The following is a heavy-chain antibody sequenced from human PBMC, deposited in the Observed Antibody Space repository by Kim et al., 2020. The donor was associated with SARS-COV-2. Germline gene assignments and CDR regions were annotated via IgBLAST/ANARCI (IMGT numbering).Heavy chain of an antibody. CDR2: VNPTGGHT. V-gene: IGHV1-46*01. CDR3: ARETDGSGSYEIDY. J-gene: IGHJ4*02. D-gene: IGHD3-10*01. Sequence: ASVKVSCKASGYTFTTYLIHWVRQAPGQGLEWMGIVNPTGGHTTYAQMFRGRVTMTSDTSTSTVYMELSSLTSEDTAVYYCARETDGSGSYEIDYWGQGTLVIVSS. CDR1: GYTFTTYL.